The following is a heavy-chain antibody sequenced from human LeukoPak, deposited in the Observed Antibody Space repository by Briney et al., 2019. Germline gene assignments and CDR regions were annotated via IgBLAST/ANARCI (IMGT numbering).Heavy chain of an antibody. D-gene: IGHD6-13*01. V-gene: IGHV3-30*18. Sequence: GGSLRLSCAASGFTFSSYAMHWVRQAPGKGLEWVAVISYDGSNKYYADSVKGRFTISRDNSKNTLYLQMNSLRAEDTAVYYCAKRQQLVGIDYWGQGTLVTVSS. J-gene: IGHJ4*02. CDR1: GFTFSSYA. CDR3: AKRQQLVGIDY. CDR2: ISYDGSNK.